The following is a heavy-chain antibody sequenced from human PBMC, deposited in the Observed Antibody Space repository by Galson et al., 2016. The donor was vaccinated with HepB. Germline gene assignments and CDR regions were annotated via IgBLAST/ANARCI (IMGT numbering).Heavy chain of an antibody. D-gene: IGHD1-14*01. CDR1: GGAINSAYH. J-gene: IGHJ4*02. Sequence: ETLSLTCSVSGGAINSAYHWSWIRQAPGKGLEWVSVISAIGDTTYYADSVKGRFTVSRDDSKNTLFLQLSNLRAEDTALYYCANDPRHDENREDTYWGQVTQVTGSS. CDR3: ANDPRHDENREDTY. V-gene: IGHV3-23*01. CDR2: ISAIGDTT.